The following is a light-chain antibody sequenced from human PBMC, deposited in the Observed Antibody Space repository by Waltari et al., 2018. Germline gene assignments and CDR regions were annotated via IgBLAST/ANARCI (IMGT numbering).Light chain of an antibody. J-gene: IGLJ1*01. Sequence: QSALTQPPSASGSPGQSVTISCTGTSSDIGFFHFFSWYQQHPGQAPEVLIFGVLNRPSGVPDRFSGSKSGNTASLTVSGLQAEDEADYYCSSYAGNYIYVFGTGTKVTVL. CDR2: GVL. CDR1: SSDIGFFHF. V-gene: IGLV2-8*01. CDR3: SSYAGNYIYV.